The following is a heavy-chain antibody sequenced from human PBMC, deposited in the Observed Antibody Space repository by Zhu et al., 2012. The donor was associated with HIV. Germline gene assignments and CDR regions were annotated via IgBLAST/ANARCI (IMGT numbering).Heavy chain of an antibody. J-gene: IGHJ3*02. CDR1: GYSISSGYY. Sequence: QVQLQESGPGLVKPSETLSLTCAVSGYSISSGYYWGWIRQPPGKGLEWIGSIYHSGSTYYNPSLKSRVTISVDTSKNQFSLKLSSVTAADTAVYYCARPSPGRGAVRFDIWGQGTMVTVSS. CDR3: ARPSPGRGAVRFDI. CDR2: IYHSGST. D-gene: IGHD3-10*01. V-gene: IGHV4-38-2*01.